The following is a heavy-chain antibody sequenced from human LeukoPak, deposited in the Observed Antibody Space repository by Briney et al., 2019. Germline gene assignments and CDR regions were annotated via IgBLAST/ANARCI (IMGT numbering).Heavy chain of an antibody. CDR2: IRSKANSYAT. D-gene: IGHD3-9*01. CDR1: GFTFSGSA. V-gene: IGHV3-73*01. CDR3: TRTSDILTGYTPREAYYYYYHMDV. Sequence: PGGSLRPSCAASGFTFSGSAMHWVRQASGKGLEWVGRIRSKANSYATVYAASVKGRFTISRDDSKNTAYLQMNSLKTEDTAVYYCTRTSDILTGYTPREAYYYYYHMDVWGKGTTVTISS. J-gene: IGHJ6*03.